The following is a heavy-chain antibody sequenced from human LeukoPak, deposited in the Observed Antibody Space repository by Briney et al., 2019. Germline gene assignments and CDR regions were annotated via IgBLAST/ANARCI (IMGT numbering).Heavy chain of an antibody. J-gene: IGHJ1*01. CDR1: GFTFSSYA. D-gene: IGHD6-19*01. CDR3: AKVSRKPLIALAGTRYFQH. V-gene: IGHV3-23*01. Sequence: GGSLRLSCAASGFTFSSYAMSWVRQAPGKGLEWVSAMSGSGGSTYYADSVKGRFTISRDNSKNTLYLQMNSLRAEDTVVYYCAKVSRKPLIALAGTRYFQHWGQGTLATVSS. CDR2: MSGSGGST.